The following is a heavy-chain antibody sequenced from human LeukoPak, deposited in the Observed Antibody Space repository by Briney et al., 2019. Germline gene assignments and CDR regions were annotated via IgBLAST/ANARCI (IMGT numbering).Heavy chain of an antibody. CDR3: ARGPYSYDSSGAFDI. J-gene: IGHJ3*02. CDR2: INHSGST. Sequence: SETLSLTCAVYGGSFSGYYWSWIRQPPGKGLKWIGEINHSGSTNYNPSLKSRVTISVDTSKNQFSLKLSSVTAADTAVYFCARGPYSYDSSGAFDIWGQGTMVTVSS. CDR1: GGSFSGYY. V-gene: IGHV4-34*01. D-gene: IGHD3-22*01.